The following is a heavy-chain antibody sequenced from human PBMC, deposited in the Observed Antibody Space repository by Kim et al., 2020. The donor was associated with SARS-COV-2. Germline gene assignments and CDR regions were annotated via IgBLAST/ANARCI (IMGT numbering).Heavy chain of an antibody. D-gene: IGHD3-3*01. Sequence: YADAVKGRFTISRENSKNTLYLQMNSLRAEDTAVYYCAKDIFRGGTQVDYWGQGTLVTVSS. J-gene: IGHJ4*02. CDR3: AKDIFRGGTQVDY. V-gene: IGHV3-33*06.